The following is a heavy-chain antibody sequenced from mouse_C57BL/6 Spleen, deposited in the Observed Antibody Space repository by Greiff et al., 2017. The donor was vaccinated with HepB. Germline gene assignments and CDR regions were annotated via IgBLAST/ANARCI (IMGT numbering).Heavy chain of an antibody. CDR2: IYWDDDK. CDR3: ARSPTTVVEPRDFDV. J-gene: IGHJ1*03. Sequence: QVTLKESGPGILQSSQTLSLTCSFSGFSLSTSGMGVSWIRQPSGQGLEWLAHIYWDDDKGYNPSLKSRLTISKDTSRNQVFLKITSVDTADTATYDCARSPTTVVEPRDFDVWGTGTTVTVSS. D-gene: IGHD1-1*01. CDR1: GFSLSTSGMG. V-gene: IGHV8-12*01.